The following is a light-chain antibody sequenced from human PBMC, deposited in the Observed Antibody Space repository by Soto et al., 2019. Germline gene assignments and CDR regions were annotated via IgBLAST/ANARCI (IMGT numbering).Light chain of an antibody. V-gene: IGKV3-20*01. Sequence: EIVLTQSPGTLSLSPGDSATLSCRASQSVSSSYFAWYQQKPGQAPRLLIYGASSRATGIPDKFSGSGSGTDFTLTISRLEPEDCAVYYWQQYGSSPRTFGQGTKVEIK. CDR3: QQYGSSPRT. CDR1: QSVSSSY. CDR2: GAS. J-gene: IGKJ1*01.